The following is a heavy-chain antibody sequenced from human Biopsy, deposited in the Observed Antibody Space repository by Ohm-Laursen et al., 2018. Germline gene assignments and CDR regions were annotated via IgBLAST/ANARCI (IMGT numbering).Heavy chain of an antibody. CDR1: GFSVSSYD. D-gene: IGHD5-18*01. Sequence: SLRLSCTASGFSVSSYDMNWVRQAPGKGLEWVAVIWFDETNKHYADSVKGRFTISRDNSKNMLYLQMNTLRDADTAVYYCARDPRDTALGIFDYWGLGTLVTVSS. CDR2: IWFDETNK. V-gene: IGHV3-33*08. CDR3: ARDPRDTALGIFDY. J-gene: IGHJ4*02.